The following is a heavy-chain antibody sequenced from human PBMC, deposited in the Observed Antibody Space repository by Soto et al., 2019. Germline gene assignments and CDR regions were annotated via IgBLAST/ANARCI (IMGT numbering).Heavy chain of an antibody. CDR2: VNPNSGGA. J-gene: IGHJ4*02. CDR1: GYSFTGFY. V-gene: IGHV1-2*02. D-gene: IGHD5-12*01. Sequence: GASVKVSCKASGYSFTGFYIHWVRQAPGQGLEWMGWVNPNSGGAHYAQKFQGRVTMTRDTSVTSAYMEVTRLRSDDTAIYYCARANSGDDDELDYWGQGTPVTVSS. CDR3: ARANSGDDDELDY.